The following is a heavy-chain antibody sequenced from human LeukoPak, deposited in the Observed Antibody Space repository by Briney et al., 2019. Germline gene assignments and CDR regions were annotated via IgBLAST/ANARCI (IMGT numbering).Heavy chain of an antibody. Sequence: PGGSLRLSCAASGFTVSSYAMSWVRQAPGKGLEWVPAISGSGGSTYYADSVNGRFTISRDNSKNTLYLQMNSLRAEDTAVYYCAKSLTMVVTQSAFDIWGQGTMVTVSS. CDR1: GFTVSSYA. J-gene: IGHJ3*02. CDR3: AKSLTMVVTQSAFDI. D-gene: IGHD4-23*01. CDR2: ISGSGGST. V-gene: IGHV3-23*01.